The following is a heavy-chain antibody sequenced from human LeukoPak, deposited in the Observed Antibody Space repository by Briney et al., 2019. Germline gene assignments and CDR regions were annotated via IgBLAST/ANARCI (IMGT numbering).Heavy chain of an antibody. CDR3: ARDLYSSRTNDAFVI. V-gene: IGHV3-23*01. CDR1: GFTFSSYV. D-gene: IGHD6-13*01. J-gene: IGHJ3*02. CDR2: ISNSGGST. Sequence: QSGGSLRLSCAASGFTFSSYVMSWVRQAPGKGLEWVSCISNSGGSTYYADSVKGRFTISRDNSKNTLYLQMNSLRAEDTAVYYCARDLYSSRTNDAFVIWGHGTMVTVSS.